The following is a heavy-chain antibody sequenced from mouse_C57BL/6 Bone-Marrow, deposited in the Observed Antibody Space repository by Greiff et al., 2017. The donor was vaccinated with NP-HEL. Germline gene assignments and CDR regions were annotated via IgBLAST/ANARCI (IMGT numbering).Heavy chain of an antibody. CDR3: ARDSKVLAY. D-gene: IGHD2-5*01. CDR2: ISYDGSN. J-gene: IGHJ3*01. Sequence: EVQLQESGPGLVKPSQSLSLTCSVTGYSITSGYYWNWIRQFPGNKLEWMGYISYDGSNNYNPSLKNRISITRDTSKNQFFLKLNSVTTEDTATYYCARDSKVLAYWGQGTLVTVSA. V-gene: IGHV3-6*01. CDR1: GYSITSGYY.